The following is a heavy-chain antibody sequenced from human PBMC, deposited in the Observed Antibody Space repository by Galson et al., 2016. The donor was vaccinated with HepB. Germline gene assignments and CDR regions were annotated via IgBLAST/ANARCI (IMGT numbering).Heavy chain of an antibody. Sequence: SVKVSCKASGYTLTGDYIHWVRQAPGQGVEWMGWINPNSGDTNYAQKFQDWVTMTRDTSISTAYMELRRLRSGDTAVYYCAREGVRGEINYGMDVWGQGTTVTVSS. CDR1: GYTLTGDY. J-gene: IGHJ6*02. V-gene: IGHV1-2*04. CDR2: INPNSGDT. CDR3: AREGVRGEINYGMDV. D-gene: IGHD3-10*01.